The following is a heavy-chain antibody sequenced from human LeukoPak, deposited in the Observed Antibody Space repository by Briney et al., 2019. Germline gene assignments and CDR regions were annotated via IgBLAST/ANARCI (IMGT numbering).Heavy chain of an antibody. Sequence: TGGSLRRSCAASGFTFSSYGMHWVRQAPGKGLEWVSAVSGSGGSTYYADSVKSRFTISRDNSKNTLYLQINSLRAEDTAVYYCAKGGVVGATRIDYWGQGTLVTVSS. CDR1: GFTFSSYG. CDR2: VSGSGGST. J-gene: IGHJ4*02. V-gene: IGHV3-23*01. CDR3: AKGGVVGATRIDY. D-gene: IGHD1-26*01.